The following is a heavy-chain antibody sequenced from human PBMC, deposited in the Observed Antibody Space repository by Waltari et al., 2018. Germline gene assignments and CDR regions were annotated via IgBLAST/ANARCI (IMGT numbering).Heavy chain of an antibody. CDR3: AKVTDQFNRDRFGAFDI. V-gene: IGHV3-23*01. D-gene: IGHD3-10*01. Sequence: EVQLLESGGGLVQPGGSLRLSCAASGFTFSSYAMSWVCQAPGKGLEWVSAISGSGGSTYYADSVKGRFTISRDNSKNTLYLQMNSLRAEDTAVYYCAKVTDQFNRDRFGAFDIWGQGTMVTVSS. CDR1: GFTFSSYA. J-gene: IGHJ3*02. CDR2: ISGSGGST.